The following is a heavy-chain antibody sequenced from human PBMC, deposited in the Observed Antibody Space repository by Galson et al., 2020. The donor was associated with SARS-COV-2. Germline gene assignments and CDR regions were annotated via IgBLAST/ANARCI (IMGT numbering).Heavy chain of an antibody. CDR2: INHSGST. CDR1: GGSFSGYY. Sequence: SETLSLTCAVYGGSFSGYYWSWIRQPPGKGLEWIGEINHSGSTNYNPSLKSRVTISVDTSKNQFSLKLSSVTAADTAVYYCARLGGVGYGWPGYYYGMDVWGQGTTVTVSS. D-gene: IGHD2-8*02. CDR3: ARLGGVGYGWPGYYYGMDV. J-gene: IGHJ6*02. V-gene: IGHV4-34*01.